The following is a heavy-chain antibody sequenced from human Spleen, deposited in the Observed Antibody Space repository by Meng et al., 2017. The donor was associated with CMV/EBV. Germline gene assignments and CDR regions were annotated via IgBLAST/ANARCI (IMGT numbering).Heavy chain of an antibody. CDR1: GFTFSSYS. D-gene: IGHD1-26*01. CDR3: AKVYSGSYVGYFDY. Sequence: GGSLRLSCAASGFTFSSYSMNWVRQAPGKGLEWVSSISSSSSYIYYADSVKGRFTISRDNAKNSLYLQMNSLRAEDAAVYYCAKVYSGSYVGYFDYWGQGTLVTVSS. CDR2: ISSSSSYI. V-gene: IGHV3-21*04. J-gene: IGHJ4*02.